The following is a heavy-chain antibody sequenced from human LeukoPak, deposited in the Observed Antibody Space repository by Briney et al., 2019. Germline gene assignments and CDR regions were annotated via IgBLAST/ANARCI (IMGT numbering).Heavy chain of an antibody. CDR3: ATTGYTYGSSLDY. CDR1: RLIFSSYR. Sequence: GGSLRLSCAASRLIFSSYRMNWVRQAPGKGLEWVSCISSTSSYIYHADSVKGRFTISRDNAKNSLYLQMNSLRAEDTAVYYCATTGYTYGSSLDYWGQGTLVTVSS. D-gene: IGHD5-18*01. J-gene: IGHJ4*02. V-gene: IGHV3-21*01. CDR2: ISSTSSYI.